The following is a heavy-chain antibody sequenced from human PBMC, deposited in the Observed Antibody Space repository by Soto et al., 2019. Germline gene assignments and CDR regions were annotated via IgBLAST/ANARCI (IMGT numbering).Heavy chain of an antibody. CDR1: GFTVSSNY. V-gene: IGHV3-53*01. CDR3: ARDQFRRMVRGVIGWHYYYGMDV. CDR2: IYSGGST. D-gene: IGHD3-10*01. J-gene: IGHJ6*02. Sequence: GGSLRLSCAASGFTVSSNYMSWVRQAPGKGLEWVSVIYSGGSTYYADSVKGRFTISRDNSKNTLYLQMNSLRAEDTAVYYCARDQFRRMVRGVIGWHYYYGMDVWGQGTTVTVSS.